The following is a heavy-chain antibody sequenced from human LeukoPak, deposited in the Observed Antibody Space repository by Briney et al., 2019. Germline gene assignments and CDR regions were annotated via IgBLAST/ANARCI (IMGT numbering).Heavy chain of an antibody. J-gene: IGHJ5*02. CDR3: ARHPPEPLSSWFPWGWFDP. V-gene: IGHV5-51*01. D-gene: IGHD6-13*01. CDR1: GYSFTSYW. Sequence: PGESLKISCKGSGYSFTSYWIGWVRQMPGKGLEWMGIIYPGDSDTRYSPSFQGQVTISVDKSISTAYLQWSSLKASDTAMYYCARHPPEPLSSWFPWGWFDPWGQGTLVTVSS. CDR2: IYPGDSDT.